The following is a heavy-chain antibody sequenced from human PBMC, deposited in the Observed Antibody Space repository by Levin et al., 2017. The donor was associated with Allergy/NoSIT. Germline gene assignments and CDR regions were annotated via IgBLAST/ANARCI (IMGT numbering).Heavy chain of an antibody. J-gene: IGHJ3*02. D-gene: IGHD1-26*01. CDR1: GFIFSPYA. CDR3: ARGGTLIGSAFDI. CDR2: ISSDGSNK. Sequence: GESLKISCAASGFIFSPYAMHWVRQTPGKGLEWVAVISSDGSNKYYADSVKGRFTISRDNSKNTLYLLMNSLRADDTAVYYCARGGTLIGSAFDIWGQGTMITVSS. V-gene: IGHV3-30-3*01.